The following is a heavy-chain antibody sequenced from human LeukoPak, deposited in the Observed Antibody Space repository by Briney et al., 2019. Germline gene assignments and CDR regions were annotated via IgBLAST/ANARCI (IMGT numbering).Heavy chain of an antibody. CDR2: ISESSIST. J-gene: IGHJ4*02. V-gene: IGHV3-23*01. CDR3: AKAGNTAWSAVDY. Sequence: GGSLRLSCAAFGFTFSNYPMNWVRQAPGKGLEWVSSISESSISTYYADSVKGRFTISRDIAKNTLYLQMNSLRADDTAVYYCAKAGNTAWSAVDYWGRGTLVTVSS. CDR1: GFTFSNYP. D-gene: IGHD2-15*01.